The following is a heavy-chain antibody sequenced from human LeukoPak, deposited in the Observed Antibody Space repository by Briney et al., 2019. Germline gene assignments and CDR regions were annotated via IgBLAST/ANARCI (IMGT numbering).Heavy chain of an antibody. D-gene: IGHD3-22*01. CDR2: INHSGST. Sequence: PSETLSLTCAVYGGSFSGYYWSWIRQPPGKGLEWIGEINHSGSTNYNPSLKSRVTISVDTSKNQFSLKLSSVTAADTAVYYCARTGITMIVAHFDYWGQGTLVTVSS. V-gene: IGHV4-34*01. J-gene: IGHJ4*02. CDR3: ARTGITMIVAHFDY. CDR1: GGSFSGYY.